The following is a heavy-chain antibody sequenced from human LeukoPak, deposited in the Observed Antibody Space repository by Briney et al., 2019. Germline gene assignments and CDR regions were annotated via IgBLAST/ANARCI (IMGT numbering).Heavy chain of an antibody. D-gene: IGHD3-16*01. Sequence: RGSLTLSCAASGFTFNTYDMHWVRQATGKGLEWVSAIGTAGDTYYPGSVKGRFTISRENAKNSLYLQMNSLRAGDTAVYYCARGYGQYYYFYGMDVWGQGTTVTVSS. V-gene: IGHV3-13*04. CDR2: IGTAGDT. CDR3: ARGYGQYYYFYGMDV. CDR1: GFTFNTYD. J-gene: IGHJ6*02.